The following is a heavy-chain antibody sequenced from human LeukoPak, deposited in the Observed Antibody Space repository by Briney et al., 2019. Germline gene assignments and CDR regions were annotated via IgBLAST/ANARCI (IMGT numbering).Heavy chain of an antibody. CDR2: IIPIFGTA. J-gene: IGHJ5*02. V-gene: IGHV1-69*05. D-gene: IGHD2-2*01. CDR3: AVRKDIVVVPAALPGWFDP. CDR1: GGTFSSYA. Sequence: RASVKVSCKASGGTFSSYAISWVRQAPGQGLEWMGGIIPIFGTANYAQKFQGRVTITTDESTSTAYMELSGLRSEDTAVYYCAVRKDIVVVPAALPGWFDPWGQGTLVTVSS.